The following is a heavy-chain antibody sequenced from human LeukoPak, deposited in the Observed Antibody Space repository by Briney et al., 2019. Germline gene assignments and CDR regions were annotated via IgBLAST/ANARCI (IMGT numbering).Heavy chain of an antibody. CDR3: ARSYCSSTSCYPRYYYMDV. Sequence: PSETLSLTCTVSGGSIGSYYWSWIRQPAGKGLEWIGRIYTSGSTNYNPSLKSRVTMSVDTSKNQFSLKLSSVTAADTAVYYCARSYCSSTSCYPRYYYMDVWGKGTTVTVSS. D-gene: IGHD2-2*01. V-gene: IGHV4-4*07. J-gene: IGHJ6*03. CDR2: IYTSGST. CDR1: GGSIGSYY.